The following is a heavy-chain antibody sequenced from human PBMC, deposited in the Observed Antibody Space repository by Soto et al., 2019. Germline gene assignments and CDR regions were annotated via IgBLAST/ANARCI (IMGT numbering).Heavy chain of an antibody. Sequence: QVQLQESGPGLVKPSQTLSLTCTVSGGSISSGDYYWSWIRQPPGKGLEWIGYIYYSGSTYYNPSLKSRVTISVDTSKNQFPLKLSSVTAADTAVYYCAGGGDCSGGSCYSFDYWGQGTLVTVSS. D-gene: IGHD2-15*01. CDR1: GGSISSGDYY. V-gene: IGHV4-30-4*01. CDR3: AGGGDCSGGSCYSFDY. CDR2: IYYSGST. J-gene: IGHJ4*02.